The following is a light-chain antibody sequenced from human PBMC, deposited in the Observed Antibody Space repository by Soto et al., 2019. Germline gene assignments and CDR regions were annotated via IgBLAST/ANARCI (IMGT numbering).Light chain of an antibody. Sequence: QLVLTQSPSASASLGASVKLTCTLSSGHSSYAIAWHQQQSEKGPRYLMKLNSDGSHSKGDGIPDRFSGSSSGAERYLTNSSLRSEDEADYYCQTWGTGSVVFGGGTQLTVL. CDR2: LNSDGSH. V-gene: IGLV4-69*01. CDR3: QTWGTGSVV. CDR1: SGHSSYA. J-gene: IGLJ2*01.